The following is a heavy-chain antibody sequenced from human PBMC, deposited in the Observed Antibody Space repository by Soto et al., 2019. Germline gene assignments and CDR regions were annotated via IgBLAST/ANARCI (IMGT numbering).Heavy chain of an antibody. CDR2: IYYSGTT. Sequence: QVQLQESGPGLVKPSDTLSLTCAVSGYSISSSNWWGWIRQPPGTGLEWIGYIYYSGTTYYNPSLKSRVHISVDTSKYQFSLKLTSVTAVDTAVYYGARRDSQGPLDSWGQGTLVTVSS. CDR1: GYSISSSNW. CDR3: ARRDSQGPLDS. D-gene: IGHD2-15*01. J-gene: IGHJ4*02. V-gene: IGHV4-28*01.